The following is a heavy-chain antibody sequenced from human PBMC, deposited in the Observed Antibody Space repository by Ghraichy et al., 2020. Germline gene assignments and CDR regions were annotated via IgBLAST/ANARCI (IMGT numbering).Heavy chain of an antibody. Sequence: AGSLRLSCAASGFTFSDYGMHWVRQAPGKGLEWVAFLSYDGSNKYYADSVKGRFTISRDTSKNTLHLQMNSLRVDDTALYYCARPVATAGTEYFQHWGQGTLVTVSS. CDR1: GFTFSDYG. CDR2: LSYDGSNK. D-gene: IGHD6-13*01. CDR3: ARPVATAGTEYFQH. V-gene: IGHV3-30*03. J-gene: IGHJ1*01.